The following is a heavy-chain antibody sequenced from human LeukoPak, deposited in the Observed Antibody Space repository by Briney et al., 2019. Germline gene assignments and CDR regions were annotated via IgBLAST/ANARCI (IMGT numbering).Heavy chain of an antibody. V-gene: IGHV4-34*01. CDR1: GGSFSGYY. CDR3: ARRRDGYLRGAFDI. Sequence: SETLSLTCAVYGGSFSGYYWSWIRQPPGKGLEWIGEINHSGSTNYNPSLKSRVTISVDTSKNQFSLKLSSVTAADTAVYYCARRRDGYLRGAFDIWGQGTMVTVSS. J-gene: IGHJ3*02. D-gene: IGHD5-24*01. CDR2: INHSGST.